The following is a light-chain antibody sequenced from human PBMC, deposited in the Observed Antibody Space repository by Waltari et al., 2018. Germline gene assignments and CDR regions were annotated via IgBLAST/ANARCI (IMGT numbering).Light chain of an antibody. CDR2: LGS. Sequence: DIVMTQSPLSLPVTPGEPASMSCRSSQTLLHSNGKNYLNWYLQKPGQSPQLLIYLGSNRPSGVPDRFSGSGSGTEFTLTISSLQPDDFATYYCHQYNSYPWTFGQGTKVEIK. J-gene: IGKJ1*01. CDR1: QTLLHSNGKNY. CDR3: HQYNSYPWT. V-gene: IGKV2-28*01.